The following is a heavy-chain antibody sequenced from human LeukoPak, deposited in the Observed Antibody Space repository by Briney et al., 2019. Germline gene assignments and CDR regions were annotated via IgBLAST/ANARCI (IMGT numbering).Heavy chain of an antibody. CDR1: GFTFDDYG. CDR3: ARAGYSSSWPYLDY. V-gene: IGHV3-20*04. CDR2: INWNGGST. J-gene: IGHJ4*02. D-gene: IGHD6-13*01. Sequence: GGSLRLSCAASGFTFDDYGMNWVRQAPGKGLEWVSGINWNGGSTGYADSVKGRFTTSRDNAKNSLYLQMNSLRAEDTAVYYCARAGYSSSWPYLDYWGQGTLVTVSS.